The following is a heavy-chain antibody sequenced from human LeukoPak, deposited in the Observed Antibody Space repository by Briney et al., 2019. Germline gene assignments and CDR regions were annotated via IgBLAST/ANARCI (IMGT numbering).Heavy chain of an antibody. CDR2: INRDGSST. D-gene: IGHD5-18*01. Sequence: GGSLRLSCAASGVIFSNYWMHWVRQTPGKGLVWVSRINRDGSSTSYADSVKGRFTISRDNAKNTLYLQMNSLRAEDTAVYYCAREGYSYIWGQGTLVTVSS. J-gene: IGHJ4*02. CDR1: GVIFSNYW. V-gene: IGHV3-74*01. CDR3: AREGYSYI.